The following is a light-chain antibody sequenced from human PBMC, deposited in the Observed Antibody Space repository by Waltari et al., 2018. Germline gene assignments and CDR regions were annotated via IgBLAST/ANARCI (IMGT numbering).Light chain of an antibody. CDR3: GTWDNSLGGFV. Sequence: QSVLTQPPSVSAAPGQKVTISCSGSSSNIGSNFVSWYQHLPGPAPKLLIYDDAKRPSRIPDRFSGSKSGTSATLGITGLQTGDEADYYCGTWDNSLGGFVFGTGTKVTGL. J-gene: IGLJ1*01. CDR2: DDA. V-gene: IGLV1-51*01. CDR1: SSNIGSNF.